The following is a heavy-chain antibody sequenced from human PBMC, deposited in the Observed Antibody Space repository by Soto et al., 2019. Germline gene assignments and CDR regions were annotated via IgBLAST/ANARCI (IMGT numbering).Heavy chain of an antibody. J-gene: IGHJ6*02. Sequence: PGGFLRLSCAASGFTFSSYGMHWVRQAPGKGLEWVAVIWYDGSNKYYADSVKGRFTISRDNSKNTLYLQMNSLRAEDTAVYYCARVMDTAMVNPWVSYYYYGMDVWGQGTTVTVSS. CDR2: IWYDGSNK. CDR3: ARVMDTAMVNPWVSYYYYGMDV. D-gene: IGHD5-18*01. V-gene: IGHV3-33*01. CDR1: GFTFSSYG.